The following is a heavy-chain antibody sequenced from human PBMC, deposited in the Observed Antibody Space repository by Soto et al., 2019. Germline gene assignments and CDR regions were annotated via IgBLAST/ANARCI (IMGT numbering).Heavy chain of an antibody. D-gene: IGHD6-13*01. CDR3: AIAAKAYSSSVHLDY. J-gene: IGHJ4*02. CDR2: VYHSGST. CDR1: GVSIDYHY. Sequence: SETLSLTCTVSGVSIDYHYWNWIRQPPGKGLEWIGYVYHSGSTKYSPSLESRVTISVDTSKNQFYLKMSYVTAADTAVYYCAIAAKAYSSSVHLDYWGQGARVAVSS. V-gene: IGHV4-59*11.